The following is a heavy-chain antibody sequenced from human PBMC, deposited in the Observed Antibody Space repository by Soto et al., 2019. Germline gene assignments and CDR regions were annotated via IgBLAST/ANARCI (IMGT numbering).Heavy chain of an antibody. CDR1: GYTFTSYG. CDR3: ARDYYYGSGSYYQPLGAFDI. CDR2: INPNSGGT. Sequence: GASVKVSCKASGYTFTSYGISWVRQAPGQGLEWMGWINPNSGGTNYAQKFQGRVTMTRDTSISTAYMELSRLRSDDTAVYYCARDYYYGSGSYYQPLGAFDIWGQGTMVTVSS. J-gene: IGHJ3*02. V-gene: IGHV1-2*02. D-gene: IGHD3-10*01.